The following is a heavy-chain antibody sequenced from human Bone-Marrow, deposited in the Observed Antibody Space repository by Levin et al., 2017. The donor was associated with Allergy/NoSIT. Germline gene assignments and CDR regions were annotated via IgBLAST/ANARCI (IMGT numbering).Heavy chain of an antibody. CDR2: VSFDGNSQ. J-gene: IGHJ5*02. Sequence: GGSLRLSCAASGFPFRSYAMHWIXQXXGKEMEWLAVVSFDGNSQYYADSVKGRFIISRDNSKNTVYLQLHSLTVEDTALYHCARDSASGSSTYAATGFDPWGQGTLVTVSS. V-gene: IGHV3-30*14. CDR1: GFPFRSYA. CDR3: ARDSASGSSTYAATGFDP. D-gene: IGHD2-15*01.